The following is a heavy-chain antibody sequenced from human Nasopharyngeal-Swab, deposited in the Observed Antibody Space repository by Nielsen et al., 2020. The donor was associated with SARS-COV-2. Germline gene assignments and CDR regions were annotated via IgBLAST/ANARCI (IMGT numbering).Heavy chain of an antibody. Sequence: LSLTCAASGFTFSSYSMNWVRQAPGKGLEWVSSISSSSSYIYYADSVKGRFTISRDNAKNSLYLQMNSLRAEDTAVYYCARDQRSFYWGYGSGSYYGGFLDYWGQGTLVTVSS. CDR1: GFTFSSYS. D-gene: IGHD3-10*01. V-gene: IGHV3-21*01. CDR2: ISSSSSYI. CDR3: ARDQRSFYWGYGSGSYYGGFLDY. J-gene: IGHJ4*02.